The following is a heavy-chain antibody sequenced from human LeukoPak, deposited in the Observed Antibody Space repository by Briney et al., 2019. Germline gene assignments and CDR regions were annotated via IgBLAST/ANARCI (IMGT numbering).Heavy chain of an antibody. V-gene: IGHV3-13*01. Sequence: GGSLRLSCAASGFTLNNYDMHWVRQTTGKGPEWVSGIGTSGDTYYSDSAKGRFTISRDNAKNSFYLQMNSLRAGDTAVYFCARAYGYGAGSYFKYWGQGILVTVSS. CDR2: IGTSGDT. CDR3: ARAYGYGAGSYFKY. CDR1: GFTLNNYD. J-gene: IGHJ4*02. D-gene: IGHD3-10*01.